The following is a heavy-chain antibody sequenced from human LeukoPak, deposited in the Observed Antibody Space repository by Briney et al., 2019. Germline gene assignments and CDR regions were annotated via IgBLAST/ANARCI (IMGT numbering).Heavy chain of an antibody. Sequence: TAGGSLSLSCAPAAFTFSSYSMEWTRQAPGKGLECVSFISRGGTKLSYADSVEGRFTISRDNAKNSLYLEMNNLRAEDTAVYYCARDYASGSRSPGFHWGEGTPVTVSS. D-gene: IGHD3-10*01. CDR1: AFTFSSYS. CDR3: ARDYASGSRSPGFH. CDR2: ISRGGTKL. V-gene: IGHV3-21*05. J-gene: IGHJ4*02.